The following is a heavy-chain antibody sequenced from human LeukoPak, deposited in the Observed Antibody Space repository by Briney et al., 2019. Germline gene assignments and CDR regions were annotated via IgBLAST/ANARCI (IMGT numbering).Heavy chain of an antibody. CDR2: IWHDGSKT. CDR1: GFIFSRYD. Sequence: GTSLRLSCVASGFIFSRYDMHWVRQAPGKGLEWVALIWHDGSKTHYADSVKGRFTISRDDSKSTLYVQMNSLRVEDTAVYYCAKGPRTGAYSFYYWGQGALVTVSS. CDR3: AKGPRTGAYSFYY. J-gene: IGHJ4*02. V-gene: IGHV3-33*06. D-gene: IGHD3-10*01.